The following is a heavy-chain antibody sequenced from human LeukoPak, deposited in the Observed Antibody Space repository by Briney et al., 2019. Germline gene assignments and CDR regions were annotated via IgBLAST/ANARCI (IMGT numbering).Heavy chain of an antibody. CDR1: GGSVGNHTYY. D-gene: IGHD1-1*01. CDR2: IYFRGSP. CDR3: ATWRTAKTGVDY. J-gene: IGHJ4*02. Sequence: SETRSPTWTVAGGSVGNHTYYWAWIRQPPGKGLECIGSIYFRGSPYYNPSLKSRVPISVAPSKNQFSLGLRSVTAAHSAVYYCATWRTAKTGVDYWGQGTLVTVSS. V-gene: IGHV4-39*01.